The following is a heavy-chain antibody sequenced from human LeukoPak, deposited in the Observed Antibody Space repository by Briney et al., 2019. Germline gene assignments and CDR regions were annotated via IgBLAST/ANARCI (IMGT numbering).Heavy chain of an antibody. Sequence: GGSLRLSCAASGFTFSSYGMHWVRQAPGKGLEWVAFIRYDGSNKYYADSVKGRFTISRDNSKNTLYLQMNSLRAEDTAVYYCARGEAVPANYYYYYMAVWGKGTTVTVSS. J-gene: IGHJ6*03. CDR2: IRYDGSNK. D-gene: IGHD2-2*01. V-gene: IGHV3-30*02. CDR3: ARGEAVPANYYYYYMAV. CDR1: GFTFSSYG.